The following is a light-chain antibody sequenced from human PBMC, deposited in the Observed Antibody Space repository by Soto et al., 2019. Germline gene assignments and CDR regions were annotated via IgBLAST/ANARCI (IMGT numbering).Light chain of an antibody. Sequence: QSALTQPASVSGSPGQSITISCTGTSSDIGFYNYVSWYQHLPGKAPRLMIYEVSNRPSGVSDRFSGSKSGNTASLTISGLQAEDEADYYCSSYSSGNTIVLFGGGTKLTVL. CDR1: SSDIGFYNY. V-gene: IGLV2-14*01. CDR3: SSYSSGNTIVL. J-gene: IGLJ2*01. CDR2: EVS.